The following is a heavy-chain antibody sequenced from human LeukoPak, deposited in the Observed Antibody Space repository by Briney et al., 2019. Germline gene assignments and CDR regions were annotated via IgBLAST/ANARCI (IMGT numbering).Heavy chain of an antibody. CDR3: ARDQAEGPVVPAAALHDHYYYGMDV. CDR1: GGSISSSSYY. D-gene: IGHD2-2*01. Sequence: SETLSLTCTVSGGSISSSSYYWGWIRQPPGKGLEWIGSIYYSGSTYYNPSLKSRVTISVDTSKNQFSLKLSSVTAADTAVYYCARDQAEGPVVPAAALHDHYYYGMDVWGQGTTVTVSS. CDR2: IYYSGST. J-gene: IGHJ6*02. V-gene: IGHV4-39*07.